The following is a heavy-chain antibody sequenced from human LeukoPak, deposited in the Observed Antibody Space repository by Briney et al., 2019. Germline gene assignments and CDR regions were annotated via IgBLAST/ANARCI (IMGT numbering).Heavy chain of an antibody. J-gene: IGHJ5*02. CDR3: ARAPGSSFAWFDP. V-gene: IGHV1-8*01. Sequence: GASVKVSCKASGYTFTSYDINWVRQATGEGLEWMGWMNPNSGNTGYAQKFQGRVTMTRNTSISTAYMELSSLRSEDTAVYYCARAPGSSFAWFDPWGQGTLVTVSS. CDR2: MNPNSGNT. D-gene: IGHD6-13*01. CDR1: GYTFTSYD.